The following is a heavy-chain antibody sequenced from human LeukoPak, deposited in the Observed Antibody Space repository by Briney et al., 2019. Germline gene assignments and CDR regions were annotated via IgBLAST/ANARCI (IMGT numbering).Heavy chain of an antibody. CDR2: IKQDGSEK. CDR3: AREDGDYAMVGFQH. D-gene: IGHD4-17*01. V-gene: IGHV3-7*03. CDR1: GFTFSSYW. J-gene: IGHJ1*01. Sequence: GGSLRLSCAASGFTFSSYWMSWVRQAPGKGLEWVANIKQDGSEKYYVDSVRGRFTISRDNAKNSLYLQMNSLRAEDTAVYYCAREDGDYAMVGFQHWGQGTLVTVSS.